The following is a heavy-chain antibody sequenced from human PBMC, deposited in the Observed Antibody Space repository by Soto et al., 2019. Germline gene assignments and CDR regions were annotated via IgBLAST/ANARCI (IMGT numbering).Heavy chain of an antibody. CDR2: ISNSGGTT. D-gene: IGHD5-12*01. J-gene: IGHJ4*02. Sequence: EVQLLESGGGLVQPGGSLRLSCAASGLTFSSYAMNWVRQAPGKGLEWVSSISNSGGTTYSADSVQGRFTISRDNSKNTLYLQMNNLRADDTAVYYCAISGYTESGYWGQGTLVTVSS. CDR3: AISGYTESGY. CDR1: GLTFSSYA. V-gene: IGHV3-23*01.